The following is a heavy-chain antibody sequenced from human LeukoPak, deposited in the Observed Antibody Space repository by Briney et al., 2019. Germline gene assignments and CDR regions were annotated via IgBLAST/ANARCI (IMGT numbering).Heavy chain of an antibody. D-gene: IGHD6-19*01. CDR3: ARDLSLAVPVQGY. J-gene: IGHJ4*02. CDR2: INPNSGGT. CDR1: GYTFTDYY. V-gene: IGHV1-2*02. Sequence: ASVKVSCKASGYTFTDYYIHWVRQAPGQGLEWMGWINPNSGGTNYAQKFQGRVTMTGDTSISTAYMELSRLRSDDTAVYYCARDLSLAVPVQGYWGQGTLVTVSS.